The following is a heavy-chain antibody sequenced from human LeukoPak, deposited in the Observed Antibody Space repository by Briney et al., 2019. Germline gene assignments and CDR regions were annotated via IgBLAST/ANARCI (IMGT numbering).Heavy chain of an antibody. CDR2: ISASGGST. CDR3: AKALVDYYYGMDV. V-gene: IGHV3-23*01. D-gene: IGHD6-6*01. J-gene: IGHJ6*02. Sequence: GGSLRLSCVASGFTFSIYAMSWVRQAPGKGLEWVSAISASGGSTYYAGSVKGRFTISRDNSKNTLYLQMNSLRAEDTAVYYCAKALVDYYYGMDVWGQGTTVTVSS. CDR1: GFTFSIYA.